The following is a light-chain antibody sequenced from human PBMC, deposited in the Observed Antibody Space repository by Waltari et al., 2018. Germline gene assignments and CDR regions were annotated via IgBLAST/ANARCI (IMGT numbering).Light chain of an antibody. CDR1: QSIGNW. J-gene: IGKJ2*02. Sequence: DIQMTQSPSTLSASVGDRVTITCRASQSIGNWLAWYQQKPGKAPNLLISKSSSLETGVPSRFSGSGSGTEFTLTISSLQPDEFATYYCQQYYTYCTFGQGTKLDI. CDR3: QQYYTYCT. CDR2: KSS. V-gene: IGKV1-5*03.